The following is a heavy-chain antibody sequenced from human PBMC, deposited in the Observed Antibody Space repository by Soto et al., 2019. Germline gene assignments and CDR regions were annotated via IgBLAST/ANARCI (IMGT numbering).Heavy chain of an antibody. V-gene: IGHV3-64*04. Sequence: GGSLRLSCSASGFTFSSYAMHWVRQAPGKGLEYVSAISSNGGSTYYADSVKGRFTISRDNAKNSLYLQMNSLRDEDTAVYYCAREGGSLNWFDPWGQGTLVTVSS. CDR1: GFTFSSYA. J-gene: IGHJ5*02. CDR3: AREGGSLNWFDP. D-gene: IGHD1-26*01. CDR2: ISSNGGST.